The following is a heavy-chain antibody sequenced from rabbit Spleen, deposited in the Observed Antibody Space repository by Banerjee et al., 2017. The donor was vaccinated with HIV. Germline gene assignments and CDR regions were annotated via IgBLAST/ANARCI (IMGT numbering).Heavy chain of an antibody. CDR3: ARDGAGGSYFAL. Sequence: QEQLKETGGGLVQPGGSLTLSCKASGFDFSSYGVSWVRQAPGKGLEWIGYIDPVFGSTVYASWVNGRFTISSHNAQNTLYLQLNSLTAADTATYFCARDGAGGSYFALWGQGTLVTVS. CDR2: IDPVFGST. V-gene: IGHV1S47*01. D-gene: IGHD8-1*01. J-gene: IGHJ3*01. CDR1: GFDFSSYG.